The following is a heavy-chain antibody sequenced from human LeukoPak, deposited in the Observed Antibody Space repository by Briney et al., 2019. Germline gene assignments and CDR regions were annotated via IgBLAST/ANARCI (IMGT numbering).Heavy chain of an antibody. J-gene: IGHJ6*03. CDR1: GFTVSSNY. CDR2: IYSGGST. CDR3: ARLRNDYYYYYYMDV. V-gene: IGHV3-66*02. D-gene: IGHD4/OR15-4a*01. Sequence: GGSLRLSCAASGFTVSSNYMSWVRQAPGKGLEWVSVIYSGGSTYYADSVKGRFTISRDNSKNTLYLQMNSLRAEDTAVYYCARLRNDYYYYYYMDVWGKGTTVTVSS.